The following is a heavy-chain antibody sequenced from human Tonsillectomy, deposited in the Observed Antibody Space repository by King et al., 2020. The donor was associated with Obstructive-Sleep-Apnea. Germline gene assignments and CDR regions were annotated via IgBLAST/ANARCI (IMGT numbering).Heavy chain of an antibody. Sequence: PAGALTRTCTGSGFSLSNAGMGVSWIRQPPGKALEWLAHIFSNDEQSYITSLESRLTISKDTSKSQVVLTMANMDPLDTATYYCARIHPSGGLRRDASRCDSWGQGTLVTVSS. J-gene: IGHJ4*02. V-gene: IGHV2-26*01. CDR3: ARIHPSGGLRRDASRCDS. CDR1: GFSLSNAGMG. D-gene: IGHD3-10*01. CDR2: IFSNDEQ.